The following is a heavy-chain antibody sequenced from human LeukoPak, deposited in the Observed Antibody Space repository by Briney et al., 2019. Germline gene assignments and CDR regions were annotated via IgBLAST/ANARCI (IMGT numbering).Heavy chain of an antibody. CDR1: GFTFSSYA. CDR2: ISGSGGST. D-gene: IGHD6-13*01. CDR3: AKARYSSSWYHFDY. J-gene: IGHJ4*02. Sequence: PGGSLRFSCAASGFTFSSYAMSWVRQAPGKGLEWVSAISGSGGSTYYADSVKGRFTISGDNSKNTLYLQMNSLRVEDTAIYYCAKARYSSSWYHFDYWGQGTLVTVSS. V-gene: IGHV3-23*01.